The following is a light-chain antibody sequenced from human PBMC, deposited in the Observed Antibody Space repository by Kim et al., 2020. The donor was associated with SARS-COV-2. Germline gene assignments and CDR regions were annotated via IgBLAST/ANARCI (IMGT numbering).Light chain of an antibody. Sequence: VAPGKTARITCGGNNIGSKSVHWYQQKPGQAPVLVIYYDSDRPSGIPERFSGSNSGNTATLTISRVEAGDEADYYCQVWDSSSDHVVFGGGTKLTVL. V-gene: IGLV3-21*04. J-gene: IGLJ2*01. CDR1: NIGSKS. CDR3: QVWDSSSDHVV. CDR2: YDS.